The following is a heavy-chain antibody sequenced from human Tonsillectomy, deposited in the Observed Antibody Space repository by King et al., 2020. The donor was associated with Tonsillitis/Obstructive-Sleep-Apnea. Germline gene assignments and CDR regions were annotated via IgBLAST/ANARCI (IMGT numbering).Heavy chain of an antibody. D-gene: IGHD3-22*01. CDR3: VKDRAQHSSGLYYFDY. CDR1: GFTFSSYA. CDR2: ISSNGGST. J-gene: IGHJ4*02. Sequence: VQLVESGGGLVQPGGSLRLSCSASGFTFSSYAMHWVRQAPGKGLEYVSAISSNGGSTYYADSVKGRFTISRDNSKNTLYIQMSSLRAEDTAVYYCVKDRAQHSSGLYYFDYWGQGTLVTVSS. V-gene: IGHV3-64D*06.